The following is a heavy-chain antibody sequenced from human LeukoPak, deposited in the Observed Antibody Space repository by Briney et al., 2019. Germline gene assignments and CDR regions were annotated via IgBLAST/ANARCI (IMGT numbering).Heavy chain of an antibody. D-gene: IGHD2-15*01. V-gene: IGHV4-59*12. CDR2: SYYNGNT. CDR3: ARGTVVVAAAYYFDY. J-gene: IGHJ4*02. Sequence: SETLSLTCTVSGGSITNYYWSWIRQPPGKGLEWIGFSYYNGNTNYNPSLKSRVTISVDTSKNQFSLKLSSVTAADTAVYYCARGTVVVAAAYYFDYWGQGTLVTVSS. CDR1: GGSITNYY.